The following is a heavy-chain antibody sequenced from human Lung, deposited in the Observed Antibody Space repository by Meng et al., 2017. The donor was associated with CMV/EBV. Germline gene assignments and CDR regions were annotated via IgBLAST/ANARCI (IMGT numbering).Heavy chain of an antibody. Sequence: ASVXVSCKASGYTFTGHFLHWVRQAPGQGLEWMGWIMPYSGDTHYAQTFQGRVTMTSDTSLSTAYMELSSLRSDDTAVYYCARDHNWGPDHWGQGTRVTGAS. CDR2: IMPYSGDT. V-gene: IGHV1-2*02. CDR1: GYTFTGHF. CDR3: ARDHNWGPDH. D-gene: IGHD1-1*01. J-gene: IGHJ4*02.